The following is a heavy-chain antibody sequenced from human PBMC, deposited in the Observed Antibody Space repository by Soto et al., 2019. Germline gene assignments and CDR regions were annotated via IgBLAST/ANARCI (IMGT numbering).Heavy chain of an antibody. CDR3: ARDPIATVYYYYYVMDV. CDR2: INPNSGGT. J-gene: IGHJ6*02. CDR1: GYTFTGYY. D-gene: IGHD6-13*01. Sequence: ASVKVSCKASGYTFTGYYMHWVRQAPGQGLEWMGWINPNSGGTNYAQKFQGRVTMTRDTSISTAYMELRRLRSDDTAVYYCARDPIATVYYYYYVMDVWGQGTKVTVPS. V-gene: IGHV1-2*02.